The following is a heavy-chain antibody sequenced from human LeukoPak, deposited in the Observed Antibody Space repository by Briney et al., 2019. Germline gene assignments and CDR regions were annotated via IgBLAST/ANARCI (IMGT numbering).Heavy chain of an antibody. CDR2: ISYDGSNK. CDR1: GFIFSTYG. CDR3: AKDLGYCGVGSCTTIDY. J-gene: IGHJ4*02. D-gene: IGHD2-15*01. Sequence: GGSLRLSCAASGFIFSTYGMHWVRQAPGKGLEWVAVISYDGSNKYYADSVKGRFTISRGNSKNTLFLQMNSLRAEDTAVYYCAKDLGYCGVGSCTTIDYWGQGTLVTVSS. V-gene: IGHV3-30*18.